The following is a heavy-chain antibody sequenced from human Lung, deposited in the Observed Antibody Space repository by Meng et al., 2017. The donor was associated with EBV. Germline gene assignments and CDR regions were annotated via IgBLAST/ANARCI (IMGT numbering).Heavy chain of an antibody. Sequence: QVQLQQSGPGLGKPSPNLSLTCVISGDSVSSSSAAWTWIRQSPSRGLEWLGRTCYRSKWYNDYAVFVKSRITINPDTSKNQFSLQLNSVTPEDTAVYYCARGATSVFDLWGRGTLVTVSS. CDR2: TCYRSKWYN. V-gene: IGHV6-1*01. J-gene: IGHJ2*01. CDR1: GDSVSSSSAA. CDR3: ARGATSVFDL.